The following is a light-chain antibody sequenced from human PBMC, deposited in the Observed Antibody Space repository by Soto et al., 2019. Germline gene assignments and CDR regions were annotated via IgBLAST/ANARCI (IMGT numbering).Light chain of an antibody. J-gene: IGKJ1*01. CDR3: QKYGSSPRT. CDR1: QSVSSSY. CDR2: GAS. Sequence: EIVLTQSPGTLSLSPGERATLSCRASQSVSSSYLAWYEQKPGQAPRLPSYGASSRATGIPDRFSVSGSGTDFTLTISRLEPEDFAVYYCQKYGSSPRTFGQGTKVEI. V-gene: IGKV3-20*01.